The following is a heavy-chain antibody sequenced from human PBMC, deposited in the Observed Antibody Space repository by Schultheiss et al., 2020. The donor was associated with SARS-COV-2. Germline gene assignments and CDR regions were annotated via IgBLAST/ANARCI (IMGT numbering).Heavy chain of an antibody. CDR2: MNPGDSDT. D-gene: IGHD2-15*01. CDR3: ARWGRMGDY. CDR1: GYSFTNYW. V-gene: IGHV5-51*01. Sequence: GGSLRLSCKGSGYSFTNYWIAWVRQMPGKGLEWMGIMNPGDSDTRYNPSFQGHVTISADKSISTAYLQWSSLKASDTAMYYCARWGRMGDYWGQGTLVTVSS. J-gene: IGHJ4*02.